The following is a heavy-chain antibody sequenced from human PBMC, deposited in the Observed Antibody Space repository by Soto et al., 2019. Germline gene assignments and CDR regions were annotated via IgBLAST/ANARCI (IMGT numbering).Heavy chain of an antibody. CDR1: GGSISSGGYY. Sequence: SETLSLTCTDSGGSISSGGYYWSWIRQHPGKGLEWIGYIYYSGSTYYNPSLKSRVTISVDTSKNQFSLKLSSVTAADTAVYYCARDFSNGIDYWGQGTLVTVSS. J-gene: IGHJ4*02. CDR3: ARDFSNGIDY. V-gene: IGHV4-31*03. D-gene: IGHD4-4*01. CDR2: IYYSGST.